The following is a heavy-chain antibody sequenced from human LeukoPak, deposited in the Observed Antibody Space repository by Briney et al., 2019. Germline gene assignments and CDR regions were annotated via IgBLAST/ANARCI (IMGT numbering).Heavy chain of an antibody. D-gene: IGHD2-15*01. Sequence: SETLSLTCSVSGGSISPYYWSWIRQPPGKGLEWIGYIYYSGTTNYNPSLQSRVTISVATSKNQFSLKLSSVTAADTALYYCARDRASAGGFDSWGQGTLVTVSS. CDR1: GGSISPYY. J-gene: IGHJ4*02. V-gene: IGHV4-59*01. CDR2: IYYSGTT. CDR3: ARDRASAGGFDS.